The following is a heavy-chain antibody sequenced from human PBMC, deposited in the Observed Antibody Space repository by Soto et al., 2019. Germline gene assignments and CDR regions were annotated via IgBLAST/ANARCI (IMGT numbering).Heavy chain of an antibody. J-gene: IGHJ4*02. Sequence: QVQLVESGGGVVQPGRSLRLSCAASGFTFSSYAMHWVRQAPGKGLEWVAVISYDGSNKYYADSVKGRFTISRDNSKNPLYLQINRLTGYDTAVYYCARGGGGYYDSSGYRPFAYWGQGTLFTVS. CDR3: ARGGGGYYDSSGYRPFAY. V-gene: IGHV3-30-3*01. CDR1: GFTFSSYA. D-gene: IGHD3-22*01. CDR2: ISYDGSNK.